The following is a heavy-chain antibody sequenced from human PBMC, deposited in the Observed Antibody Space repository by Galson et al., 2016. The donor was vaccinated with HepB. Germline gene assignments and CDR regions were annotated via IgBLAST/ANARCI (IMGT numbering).Heavy chain of an antibody. D-gene: IGHD3-10*02. CDR1: GGSISSFY. CDR2: INYSGKT. CDR3: ARTEFGEVATTTSMVGY. V-gene: IGHV4-59*12. J-gene: IGHJ4*02. Sequence: SETLSLTCTVSGGSISSFYWSWIRQPPGKGLEWIGNINYSGKTHYNPSLRSRPTISVDTSKNQLSLILGSVTAADSAVYYCARTEFGEVATTTSMVGYWGQGTLVSVSS.